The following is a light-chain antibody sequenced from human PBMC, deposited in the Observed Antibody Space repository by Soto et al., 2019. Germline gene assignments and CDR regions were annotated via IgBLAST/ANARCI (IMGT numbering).Light chain of an antibody. CDR3: CSSAGSYSYV. Sequence: QSALTQPRSVSGSPGQSVTISCTGTSSDVGGYNYVSWYQQHPGKAPKLMIYDVSKRPSGVPDRFSGSKSGNTASLTISGLQYEVEVDYFCCSSAGSYSYVFGTGTKLTVL. J-gene: IGLJ1*01. CDR1: SSDVGGYNY. CDR2: DVS. V-gene: IGLV2-11*01.